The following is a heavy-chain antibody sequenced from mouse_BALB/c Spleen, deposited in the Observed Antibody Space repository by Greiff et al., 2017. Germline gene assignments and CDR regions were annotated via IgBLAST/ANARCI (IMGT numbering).Heavy chain of an antibody. J-gene: IGHJ4*01. Sequence: EVKLMESGPGLVKPSQSLSLTCSVTGYSITSGYYWNWIRQFPGNKLEWMGYISYDGSNNYNPSLKNRISITRDTSKNQFFLKLNSVTTEDTATYYCARGEYYYGVDYWGQGTSVTVSS. CDR1: GYSITSGYY. CDR3: ARGEYYYGVDY. CDR2: ISYDGSN. V-gene: IGHV3-6*02.